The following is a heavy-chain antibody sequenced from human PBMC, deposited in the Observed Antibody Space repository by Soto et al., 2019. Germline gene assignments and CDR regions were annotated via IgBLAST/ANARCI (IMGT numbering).Heavy chain of an antibody. CDR2: ISYDGSNK. J-gene: IGHJ5*02. D-gene: IGHD2-15*01. CDR3: ARPPFDIVSCFDP. V-gene: IGHV3-30-3*01. CDR1: GFTFSSYA. Sequence: HPGGSLRLSCAASGFTFSSYAMHWVRQAPGKGLEWVAVISYDGSNKYYADSVKGRFTISRDNSKNTLYLQMNSLRAEDTAVYYCARPPFDIVSCFDPWGQGTLVTVSS.